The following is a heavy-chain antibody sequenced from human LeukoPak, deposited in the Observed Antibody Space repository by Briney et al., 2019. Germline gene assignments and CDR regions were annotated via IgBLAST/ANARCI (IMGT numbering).Heavy chain of an antibody. CDR1: GFSLSTSGMR. Sequence: SGPTLVNPTQTLTLTCTFSGFSLSTSGMRVSWIRQPPEKALEWLARIDWDDDKFYSTSLKTRLTISKDTSKNQVVLTMTNMDPVDTATYYCARSVRGQNDYWGQGTLVTVSS. D-gene: IGHD3-10*01. V-gene: IGHV2-70*04. J-gene: IGHJ4*02. CDR3: ARSVRGQNDY. CDR2: IDWDDDK.